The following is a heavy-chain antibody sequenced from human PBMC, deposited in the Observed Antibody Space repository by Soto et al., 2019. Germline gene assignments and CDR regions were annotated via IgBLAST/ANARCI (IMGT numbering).Heavy chain of an antibody. CDR1: GYTFTSLD. V-gene: IGHV1-8*01. Sequence: QVQLLQSGAEVKNPGASVKVSCKASGYTFTSLDINWMRQAPGQGLEWMGWMSPKTGNTGYAQKFQDRVTMTWNIATITAYMDLSSLASEDTAVYYCARGVAAGVDFWGQGTLVTVSS. CDR3: ARGVAAGVDF. CDR2: MSPKTGNT. D-gene: IGHD2-15*01. J-gene: IGHJ4*02.